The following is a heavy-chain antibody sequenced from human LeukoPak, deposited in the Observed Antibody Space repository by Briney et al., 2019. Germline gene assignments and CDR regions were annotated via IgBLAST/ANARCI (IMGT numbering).Heavy chain of an antibody. J-gene: IGHJ6*02. Sequence: PGGSLRLSCAVSGITLSSYAMSWVRQAPGKGLEWVSAISGSGGSTYYADSVKGRFTISRDNSKNTLYLQMNSLRAEDTAVYYCAKDLLMVRGVINYYYYGMDVWGQGTTVTVSS. V-gene: IGHV3-23*01. CDR1: GITLSSYA. CDR3: AKDLLMVRGVINYYYYGMDV. CDR2: ISGSGGST. D-gene: IGHD3-10*01.